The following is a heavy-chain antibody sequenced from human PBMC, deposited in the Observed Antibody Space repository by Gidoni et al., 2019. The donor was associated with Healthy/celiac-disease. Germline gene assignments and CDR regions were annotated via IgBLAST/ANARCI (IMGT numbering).Heavy chain of an antibody. Sequence: QVQLQQWGAGLLKPSETLSLTCAVYGGSFSGYYWSWIRQPPGKGLEWIGEINHSGGTNYNPSLKSRVTISVDTSKNQFSLKLSSVTAADTAVYYCARGRRIAAAGNWFDPWGQGTLVTVSS. CDR3: ARGRRIAAAGNWFDP. J-gene: IGHJ5*02. CDR1: GGSFSGYY. D-gene: IGHD6-13*01. CDR2: INHSGGT. V-gene: IGHV4-34*01.